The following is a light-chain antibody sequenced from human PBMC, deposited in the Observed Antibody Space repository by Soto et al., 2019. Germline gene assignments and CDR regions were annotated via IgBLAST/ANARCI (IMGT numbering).Light chain of an antibody. CDR2: ETS. V-gene: IGKV1-9*01. CDR1: QGIDSY. J-gene: IGKJ4*01. Sequence: IQLTQSPSSLSVSVGDRVTITCRAGQGIDSYLAWYQQRPGKVPQLLIYETSILQSGVSSRFSGGGSGTDFTLTISSLQAEDFATYYCQPTRSYASTFGGGTKVEIK. CDR3: QPTRSYAST.